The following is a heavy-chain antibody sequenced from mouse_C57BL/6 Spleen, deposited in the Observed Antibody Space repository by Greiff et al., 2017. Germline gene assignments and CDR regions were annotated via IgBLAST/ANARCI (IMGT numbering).Heavy chain of an antibody. CDR3: TTGTTVVAPYAMDY. J-gene: IGHJ4*01. CDR2: IDPEDGDT. CDR1: GFNIKDYY. Sequence: VQLQQSGAELVRPGASVKLSCTASGFNIKDYYMHWVKQRPEQGLEWIGRIDPEDGDTEYAPKFQGKATMTADTSSNTAYLQLSSLTSEDTAVYYCTTGTTVVAPYAMDYWGQGTSVTVSS. V-gene: IGHV14-1*01. D-gene: IGHD1-1*01.